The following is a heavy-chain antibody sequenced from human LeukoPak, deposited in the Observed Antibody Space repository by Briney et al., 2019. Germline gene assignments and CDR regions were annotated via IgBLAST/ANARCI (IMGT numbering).Heavy chain of an antibody. V-gene: IGHV3-66*01. CDR3: ATRGRSSSGHGFSLDC. D-gene: IGHD6-6*01. CDR1: GFTVSSNF. J-gene: IGHJ4*02. Sequence: GGSLRLPCAASGFTVSSNFMNWVRQAPGKGLEWVSLIYSGGATYYADSVKGRFTISRDNSKNTLYLQMNSLRAEDTAVYYCATRGRSSSGHGFSLDCWGQGTLVTVSS. CDR2: IYSGGAT.